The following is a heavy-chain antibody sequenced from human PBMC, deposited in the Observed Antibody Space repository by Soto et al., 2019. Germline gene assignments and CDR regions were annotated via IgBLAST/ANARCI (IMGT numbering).Heavy chain of an antibody. CDR3: ARHSNRNYGLYYFDY. Sequence: SETLCLTCCVSDDSIIGDRCYWGWIRKPPGKGLEWIGYIYYSGSTNYNPSLKTRVTISVDTSKNQFSLKVSSATAADTAVYYCARHSNRNYGLYYFDYWGLGALVTVSS. CDR1: DDSIIGDRCY. CDR2: IYYSGST. V-gene: IGHV4-61*05. D-gene: IGHD4-4*01. J-gene: IGHJ4*02.